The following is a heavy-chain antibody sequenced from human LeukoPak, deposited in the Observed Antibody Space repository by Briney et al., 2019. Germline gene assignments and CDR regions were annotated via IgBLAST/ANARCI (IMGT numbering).Heavy chain of an antibody. CDR1: GFTFSSYA. J-gene: IGHJ3*02. CDR2: ISGSGGGST. V-gene: IGHV3-23*01. D-gene: IGHD2-15*01. Sequence: GGSLRLSCAASGFTFSSYAMNWVRQAPGKGLEWVSGISGSGGGSTYYADSVKGRFTISRDNSKNTLYLQMNSLRAEDTAVYYYAKVPTPYCSGGSCYSNAFDIWGQGTMVTVSS. CDR3: AKVPTPYCSGGSCYSNAFDI.